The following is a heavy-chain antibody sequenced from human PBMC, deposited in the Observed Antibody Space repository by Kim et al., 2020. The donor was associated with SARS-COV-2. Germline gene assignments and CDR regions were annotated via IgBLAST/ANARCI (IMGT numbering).Heavy chain of an antibody. D-gene: IGHD3-22*01. CDR2: MSGSGGST. V-gene: IGHV3-23*01. Sequence: GGSLRLSCAASGFTFSSYGMSWVRQAPGKGLEWVSGMSGSGGSTYYADSVKGRFAISRDNSKNTLYLQMNSLRPEDTAVYYCEKDRGNYYASRGHGFDYWGQGTLVTVSS. CDR3: EKDRGNYYASRGHGFDY. CDR1: GFTFSSYG. J-gene: IGHJ4*02.